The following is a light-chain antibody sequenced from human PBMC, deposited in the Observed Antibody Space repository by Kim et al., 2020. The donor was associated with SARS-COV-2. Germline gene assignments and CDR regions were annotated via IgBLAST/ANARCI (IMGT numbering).Light chain of an antibody. Sequence: EVVLTQSPDTLSLSPGERATLSCRASQNVGNKLVWYQQRPGQAPSLLIHDASDRATATPARFSGGGSGTDFTLTISSLEPEDFAVYYCQQDKNWPLTFGGGTKLEI. CDR3: QQDKNWPLT. J-gene: IGKJ4*01. V-gene: IGKV3-11*01. CDR2: DAS. CDR1: QNVGNK.